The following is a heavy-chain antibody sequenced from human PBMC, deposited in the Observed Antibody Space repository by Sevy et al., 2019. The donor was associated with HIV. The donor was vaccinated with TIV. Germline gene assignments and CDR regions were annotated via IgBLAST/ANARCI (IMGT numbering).Heavy chain of an antibody. V-gene: IGHV4-61*01. CDR2: IYYSGST. D-gene: IGHD3-22*01. J-gene: IGHJ4*02. CDR1: GGSVSSGSYY. CDR3: ARVNTHITTNYFDY. Sequence: SETLSLTCTVSGGSVSSGSYYWSWIWQPPGKGLEWIGYIYYSGSTNYNPSLKSRVTISVDTSKNQFSLKLSSVTAAGTAVYYCARVNTHITTNYFDYWGQGTLVTVSS.